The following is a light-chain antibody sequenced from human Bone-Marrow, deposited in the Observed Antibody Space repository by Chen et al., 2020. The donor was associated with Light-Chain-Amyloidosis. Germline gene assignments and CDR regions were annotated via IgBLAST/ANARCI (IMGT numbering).Light chain of an antibody. J-gene: IGLJ2*01. CDR3: QSADSSGTYEVI. V-gene: IGLV3-25*03. CDR1: DLPTKY. Sequence: SSELTQPPSVSVSPGQTARITCSGDDLPTKYAYWYQQKPGQAPVLVIHRDTERPAGMSERFSGSSSGRTATLTISGVQAEDEADYHWQSADSSGTYEVIFGGGTKLTVL. CDR2: RDT.